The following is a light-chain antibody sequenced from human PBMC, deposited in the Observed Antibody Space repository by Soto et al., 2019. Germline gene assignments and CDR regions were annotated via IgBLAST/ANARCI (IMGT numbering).Light chain of an antibody. CDR1: QGIDMF. V-gene: IGKV1-33*01. CDR2: DAS. Sequence: DIQMTQSPSSLSSSVRDRVTITCKASQGIDMFLNWFQQKPGKAPKLLIYDASNLETGVPSRFSGSGSGSDFTFTINNLQPEDIATYYCQQYVNLPLTFVQGTRL. CDR3: QQYVNLPLT. J-gene: IGKJ5*01.